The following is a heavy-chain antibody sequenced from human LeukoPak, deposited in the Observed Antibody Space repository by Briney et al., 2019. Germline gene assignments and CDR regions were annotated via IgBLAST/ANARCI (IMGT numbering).Heavy chain of an antibody. CDR3: ARERAVTTGYYYYGMDV. V-gene: IGHV4-61*02. J-gene: IGHJ6*02. D-gene: IGHD4-17*01. Sequence: SQTLSLTCTVSGGSISSGSYYWSWIRQPAGKGLEWIGRIYTSGSTNYNPSLKSRVTMSVDTSKNQFSLKLSSVTAADTAVYYCARERAVTTGYYYYGMDVWGQGTTVTVSS. CDR1: GGSISSGSYY. CDR2: IYTSGST.